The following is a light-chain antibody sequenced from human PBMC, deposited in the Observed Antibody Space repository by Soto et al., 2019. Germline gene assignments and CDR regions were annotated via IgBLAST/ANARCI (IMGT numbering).Light chain of an antibody. CDR2: RND. J-gene: IGLJ2*01. CDR3: AAWDGSLSSVL. V-gene: IGLV1-47*01. Sequence: QSALTQPPSASGTPGQRVTISCSGSSSSIGSNYVYWYQQFPGTTPKVLIYRNDQRPSGVPDRFSGSKSGTSASLAISGLRSEDEADYYCAAWDGSLSSVLFGGGTQLTVL. CDR1: SSSIGSNY.